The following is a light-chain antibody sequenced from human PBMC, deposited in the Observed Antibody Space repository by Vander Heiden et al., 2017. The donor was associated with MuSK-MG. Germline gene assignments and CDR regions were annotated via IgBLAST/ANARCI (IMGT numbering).Light chain of an antibody. CDR3: QKYKNWPPA. V-gene: IGKV3-15*01. Sequence: EIVMTQSPATLSVSPGERATLSCRASQSVSSNLAWYQQKPGQAPRLLIYGASTRATGIPARFSGSGSGTEFTLTISSLQSEDFAVYYCQKYKNWPPAFGQGTKVEIK. J-gene: IGKJ1*01. CDR1: QSVSSN. CDR2: GAS.